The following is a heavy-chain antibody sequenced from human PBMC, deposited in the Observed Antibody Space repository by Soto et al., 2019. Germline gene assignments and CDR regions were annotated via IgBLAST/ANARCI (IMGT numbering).Heavy chain of an antibody. D-gene: IGHD6-6*01. V-gene: IGHV4-61*01. Sequence: SETLSLTCTVSGGSVISDNFYWSWIRQPPGRGLEWIGYIYYTGSTNYNPSLKSRVTISIDTSRNQFSLKLSSVTAADTAVYYCAREFSNSPEAFDSWGQGSLVTVSS. CDR2: IYYTGST. J-gene: IGHJ4*02. CDR1: GGSVISDNFY. CDR3: AREFSNSPEAFDS.